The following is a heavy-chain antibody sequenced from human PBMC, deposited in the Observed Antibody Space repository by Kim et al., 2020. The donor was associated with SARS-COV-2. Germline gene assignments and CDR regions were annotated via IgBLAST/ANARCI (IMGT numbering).Heavy chain of an antibody. Sequence: NYAQRFQGRVTMTTDTSTSTAYMELRSLKYDDTAVYYCARVVSASLIYYFDSWGQGTLVTVSS. J-gene: IGHJ4*02. CDR3: ARVVSASLIYYFDS. V-gene: IGHV1-18*01. D-gene: IGHD2-21*01.